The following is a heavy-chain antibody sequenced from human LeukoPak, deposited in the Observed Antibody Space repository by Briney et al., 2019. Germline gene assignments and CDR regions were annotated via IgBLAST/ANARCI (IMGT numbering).Heavy chain of an antibody. J-gene: IGHJ3*01. Sequence: SETLSLTCAVYGGSFSGYYWSWIRQPPGKGLEWIGEINHSGSTNYNPSLKSRVTISVDTSKSQFSLNLTSVTAADTAVYYCARTYDSSGYSAFHVWGQGTKVTVSS. CDR1: GGSFSGYY. V-gene: IGHV4-34*01. CDR3: ARTYDSSGYSAFHV. CDR2: INHSGST. D-gene: IGHD3-22*01.